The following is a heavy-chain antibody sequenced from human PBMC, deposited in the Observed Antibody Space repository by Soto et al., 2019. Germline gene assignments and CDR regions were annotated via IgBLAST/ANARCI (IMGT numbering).Heavy chain of an antibody. CDR1: GGSISSSSYY. J-gene: IGHJ3*02. V-gene: IGHV4-39*01. CDR2: IYYSGST. D-gene: IGHD3-3*01. Sequence: PSETLSLPCTVSGGSISSSSYYWGWILPPPGKGLEWIGSIYYSGSTYYNPSLKSRVTISVDTSKNQFSLKLSSVTAADTAVYYCASFTIFGVVIYAFDIWGQGTMVTVSS. CDR3: ASFTIFGVVIYAFDI.